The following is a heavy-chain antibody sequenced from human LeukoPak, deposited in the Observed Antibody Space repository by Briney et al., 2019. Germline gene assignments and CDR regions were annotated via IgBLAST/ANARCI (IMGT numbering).Heavy chain of an antibody. CDR3: ARRPRNTGSDDGPSGLDY. CDR2: ITHSGGT. V-gene: IGHV4-34*01. D-gene: IGHD1-26*01. J-gene: IGHJ4*02. Sequence: PSETLSLTCAVYGESFSGYFWSWIRQPPGKGLEWIGEITHSGGTNYNPSLKGRVTISVDTSKNQFSLKLSSVTAADTGVYYCARRPRNTGSDDGPSGLDYWGQGTLVTASS. CDR1: GESFSGYF.